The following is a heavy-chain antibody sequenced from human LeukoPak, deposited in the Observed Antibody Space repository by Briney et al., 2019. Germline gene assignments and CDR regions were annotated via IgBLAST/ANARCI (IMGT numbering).Heavy chain of an antibody. CDR1: GFTVSSNY. CDR2: IYSGGST. CDR3: ARAYCSGGSCYPYYFDY. Sequence: PGGSLRLSCAASGFTVSSNYMSWVRQAPGKGLEWVSVIYSGGSTYYADSVKGRFTISRHNSKNTLYLQMNSLRAEDTAVYYCARAYCSGGSCYPYYFDYWGQGTLVTVSS. D-gene: IGHD2-15*01. V-gene: IGHV3-53*04. J-gene: IGHJ4*02.